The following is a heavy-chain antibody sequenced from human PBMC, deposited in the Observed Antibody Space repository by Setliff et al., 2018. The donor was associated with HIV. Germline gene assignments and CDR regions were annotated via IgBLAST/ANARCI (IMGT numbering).Heavy chain of an antibody. D-gene: IGHD3-10*01. CDR3: ARVPGALVRGVDFDF. V-gene: IGHV3-7*01. CDR2: IRQDASAE. Sequence: GGSLRLSCLASGFTFSSYWMSWVRQAPGKGLEWVANIRQDASAEFYVDSVKGRFTIYRDNTKNSLYLQMNSLRAEDTAVYYCARVPGALVRGVDFDFWGPGILVTVSS. J-gene: IGHJ4*02. CDR1: GFTFSSYW.